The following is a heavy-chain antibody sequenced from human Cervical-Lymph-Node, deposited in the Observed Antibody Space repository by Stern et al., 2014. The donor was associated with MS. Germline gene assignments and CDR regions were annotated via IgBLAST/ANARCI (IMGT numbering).Heavy chain of an antibody. CDR3: ALSSETSDRWYSLGYDL. Sequence: VQLVQSGAEVTKPWSSVKVSCKASGGTFSKFPSSWVRQAPGQGLEWMGGIFSVFGTPTYAQEFRGRVTITADVSTSTVYMELSSLRSDDTAVYYCALSSETSDRWYSLGYDLWGQGTLVTVSS. CDR1: GGTFSKFP. CDR2: IFSVFGTP. D-gene: IGHD6-13*01. V-gene: IGHV1-69*01. J-gene: IGHJ5*02.